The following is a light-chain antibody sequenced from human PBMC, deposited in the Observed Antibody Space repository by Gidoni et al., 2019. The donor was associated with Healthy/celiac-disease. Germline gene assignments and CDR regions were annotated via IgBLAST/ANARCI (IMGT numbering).Light chain of an antibody. V-gene: IGKV1-39*01. CDR2: ASS. CDR1: QSISSY. Sequence: DIQMTQSPSSLSASVGDRVTITCRASQSISSYLNWYQQKPGNAPKLLFYASSSLKSGVPSRFSGSGSGTDFTLTISSLQPEDFATYYCQQSYSTSWTFGQGTKLEIK. J-gene: IGKJ2*02. CDR3: QQSYSTSWT.